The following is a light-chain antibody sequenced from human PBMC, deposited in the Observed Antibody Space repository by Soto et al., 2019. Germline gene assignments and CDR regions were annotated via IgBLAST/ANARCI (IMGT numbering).Light chain of an antibody. J-gene: IGLJ1*01. Sequence: QSVLTQPASVSGSPGQSITISCTGTSSDVGGYNYVSWYQQHPGKAPKLMIYDVSNRPSGVSNRFSGSKSGNTASLTISGLQAEDEDDYSCSSYTSSSTRVFGTGTKVNV. V-gene: IGLV2-14*01. CDR2: DVS. CDR3: SSYTSSSTRV. CDR1: SSDVGGYNY.